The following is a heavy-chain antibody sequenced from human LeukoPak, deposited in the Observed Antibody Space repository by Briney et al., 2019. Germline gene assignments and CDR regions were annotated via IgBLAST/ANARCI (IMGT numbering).Heavy chain of an antibody. CDR2: ISSSSSYI. Sequence: GGSLRLSCAASGFTFSSYSMNWVRQAPGKGLEWVSSISSSSSYIYYADSVKGRFTISRDNAKNSLYLQMNSLRAEDTALYNCARGGLLPYMDGWGKGTTVTVSS. J-gene: IGHJ6*03. CDR3: ARGGLLPYMDG. CDR1: GFTFSSYS. D-gene: IGHD3-3*01. V-gene: IGHV3-21*04.